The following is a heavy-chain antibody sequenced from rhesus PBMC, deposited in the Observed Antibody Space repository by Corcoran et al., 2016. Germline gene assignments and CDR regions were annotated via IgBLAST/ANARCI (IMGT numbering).Heavy chain of an antibody. J-gene: IGHJ4*01. Sequence: QVQLQESGPGLVKPSETLSLTCTVSGGSISGYYWSWIRQPPGKGLEWFGKIEGNSAGTNNNPSLKSRVTISKDTSKNQFSLKLSSVTAADTAVYYCARDLLAAAATFDYWGQGVLVTVSA. CDR1: GGSISGYY. V-gene: IGHV4-81*01. D-gene: IGHD6-31*01. CDR2: IEGNSAGT. CDR3: ARDLLAAAATFDY.